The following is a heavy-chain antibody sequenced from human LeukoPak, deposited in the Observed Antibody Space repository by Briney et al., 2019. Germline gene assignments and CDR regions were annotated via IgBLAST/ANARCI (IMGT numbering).Heavy chain of an antibody. D-gene: IGHD2-15*01. J-gene: IGHJ6*02. CDR2: INPSGGST. Sequence: ASVKVSCKASGYTFTSYYMHWVRQAPGQGLEWMGIINPSGGSTSYAQKFQGRVTMTRDTSTSKVYMELSSLRSEDTAVYYCAREGGGRHYGMDVWGQGTTVTVSS. CDR1: GYTFTSYY. CDR3: AREGGGRHYGMDV. V-gene: IGHV1-46*01.